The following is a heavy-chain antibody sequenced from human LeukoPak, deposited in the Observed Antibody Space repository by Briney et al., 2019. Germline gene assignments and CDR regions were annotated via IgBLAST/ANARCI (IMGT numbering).Heavy chain of an antibody. CDR2: IWYDGSNK. J-gene: IGHJ3*02. CDR3: ARDAVAFDI. V-gene: IGHV3-33*01. Sequence: GRSLRLSCAASGFTFSSYGMHWDRQAPGKGLEWVAVIWYDGSNKYYADSVKGRFTISRDNSKNTLYLQMNSLRAEDTAVYYCARDAVAFDIWGQGTMVTVSS. CDR1: GFTFSSYG.